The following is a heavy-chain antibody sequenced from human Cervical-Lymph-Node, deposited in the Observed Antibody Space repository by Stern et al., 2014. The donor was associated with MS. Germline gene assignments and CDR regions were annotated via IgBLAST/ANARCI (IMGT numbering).Heavy chain of an antibody. J-gene: IGHJ4*02. CDR1: GYTFTDYW. Sequence: EVQLVQSGAEVKKPGESLKISCEGSGYTFTDYWIGWVRQMPGKGPEWMGIIYPGDSDTRSSPSFQGQVTISADKSISTAYLQWSSLKASDTAMYYCARHTGASSWYPSDYWGQGTLVTVSS. CDR2: IYPGDSDT. CDR3: ARHTGASSWYPSDY. V-gene: IGHV5-51*01. D-gene: IGHD6-13*01.